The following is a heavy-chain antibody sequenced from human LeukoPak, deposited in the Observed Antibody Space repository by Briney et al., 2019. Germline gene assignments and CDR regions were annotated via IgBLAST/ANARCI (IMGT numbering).Heavy chain of an antibody. CDR2: IYYSGST. CDR3: ARYVVPAAYGPERLLYYYYYMDV. V-gene: IGHV4-59*11. D-gene: IGHD2-2*01. J-gene: IGHJ6*03. CDR1: GGSISSHY. Sequence: PSETLSLTCTVSGGSISSHYWSWIRQPPGKGLEWIGYIYYSGSTNYNPSLKSRVTISVDTSKNQFSLKLSSVTAADTAVYYCARYVVPAAYGPERLLYYYYYMDVWGKGTTVTVSS.